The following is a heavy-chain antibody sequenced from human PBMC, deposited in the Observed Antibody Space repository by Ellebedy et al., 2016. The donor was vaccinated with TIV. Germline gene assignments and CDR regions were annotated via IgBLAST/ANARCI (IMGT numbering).Heavy chain of an antibody. V-gene: IGHV1-69*04. J-gene: IGHJ4*02. Sequence: ASVKVSCKASGYTFTTYGITWVRQAPGQGLEWMGRIIPILGRPDYAQSFQGRVTIYADKSTGTPYLELRTLRSEDTAVYYCATDSRYSYGYRFNFWGQGTLVTVSS. D-gene: IGHD5-18*01. CDR3: ATDSRYSYGYRFNF. CDR2: IIPILGRP. CDR1: GYTFTTYG.